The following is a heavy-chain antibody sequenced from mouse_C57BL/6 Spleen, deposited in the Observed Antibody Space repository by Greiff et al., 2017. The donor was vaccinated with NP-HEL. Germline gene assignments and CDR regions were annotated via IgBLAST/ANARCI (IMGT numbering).Heavy chain of an antibody. CDR3: ARDYGSSSYYFDY. CDR1: GFTLSDYG. J-gene: IGHJ2*01. Sequence: EVKVVESGGGLVKPGGSLKLSCAASGFTLSDYGMHWVRQAPEKGLEWVAYISSGSSTIYYADTVKGRFTISRDNAKNTLFLQMTSLRSEDTAMYYCARDYGSSSYYFDYWGQGTTLTVSS. D-gene: IGHD1-1*01. CDR2: ISSGSSTI. V-gene: IGHV5-17*01.